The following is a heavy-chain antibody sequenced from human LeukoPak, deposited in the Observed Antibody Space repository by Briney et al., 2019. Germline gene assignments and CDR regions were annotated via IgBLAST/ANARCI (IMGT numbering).Heavy chain of an antibody. CDR3: ARDESGGGVPLYYVNC. D-gene: IGHD6-25*01. CDR1: GFTFSTYA. CDR2: IAGSGART. V-gene: IGHV3-23*01. J-gene: IGHJ4*02. Sequence: GGSLRLSCAASGFTFSTYAMTWVRQAPGKGQEWVSAIAGSGARTYSADSVKGRFTISRDNSKNKLYLQMNSLRVEDTAIYYCARDESGGGVPLYYVNCWGQGALVAVSS.